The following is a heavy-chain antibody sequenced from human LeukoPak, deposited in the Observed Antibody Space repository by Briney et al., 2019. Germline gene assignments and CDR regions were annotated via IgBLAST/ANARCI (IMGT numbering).Heavy chain of an antibody. Sequence: GGSLRLSCAASGFTFSSYSMNWVRQAPGKGLEWVSYISSSSSTIYYADSVKGRFTISRDNAKNSLYLQMNSLRAEDTAVYYCARDPPLGAGGVFDYWGQGTLVTVSS. CDR3: ARDPPLGAGGVFDY. D-gene: IGHD6-19*01. J-gene: IGHJ4*02. V-gene: IGHV3-48*01. CDR1: GFTFSSYS. CDR2: ISSSSSTI.